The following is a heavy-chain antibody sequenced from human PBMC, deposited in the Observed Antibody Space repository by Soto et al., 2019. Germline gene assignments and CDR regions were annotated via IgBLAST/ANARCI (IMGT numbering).Heavy chain of an antibody. J-gene: IGHJ4*02. Sequence: GGSLRLSCAASGFTFSSYSMNWVRQAPGKGLEWVSSISSSSSYIYYADSVKGRFTISRDNAKNSLYLQMNSLRAEDTAVYYCARVAFDDYVVFFDYWGQGTLVTVSS. D-gene: IGHD4-17*01. V-gene: IGHV3-21*01. CDR1: GFTFSSYS. CDR3: ARVAFDDYVVFFDY. CDR2: ISSSSSYI.